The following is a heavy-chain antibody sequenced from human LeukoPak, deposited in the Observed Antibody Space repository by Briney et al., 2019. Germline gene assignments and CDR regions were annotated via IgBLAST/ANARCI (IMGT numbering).Heavy chain of an antibody. CDR1: GYTFTSYG. V-gene: IGHV1-18*01. CDR3: ARAVYSSWYPDHFDY. Sequence: ASVKVSCTASGYTFTSYGISWVRQAPGQGLEWMGWISTYNGNTNYAQKLQGRVTMTTDTSTSTAYMELRSLRSDDTAVYYCARAVYSSWYPDHFDYWGQGTLVTVSS. J-gene: IGHJ4*02. CDR2: ISTYNGNT. D-gene: IGHD6-13*01.